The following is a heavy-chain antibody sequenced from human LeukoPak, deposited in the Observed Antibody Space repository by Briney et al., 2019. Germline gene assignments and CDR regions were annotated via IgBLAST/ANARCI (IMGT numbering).Heavy chain of an antibody. CDR1: GGSLSSRNW. CDR3: ARDLDGSGTSSF. D-gene: IGHD3-10*01. Sequence: PSGTLSLTCAVSGGSLSSRNWWSWVRQPPGKGLEWIGEIYHSGTTNYNPSLKSRVTISVDKSKNQFSLKLSSVTAADTAVYYCARDLDGSGTSSFWGQGTLVTVSS. V-gene: IGHV4-4*02. CDR2: IYHSGTT. J-gene: IGHJ4*02.